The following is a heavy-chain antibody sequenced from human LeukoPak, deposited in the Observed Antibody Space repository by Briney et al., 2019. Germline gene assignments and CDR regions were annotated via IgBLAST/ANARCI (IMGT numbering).Heavy chain of an antibody. CDR1: GFTFSIYG. D-gene: IGHD5-24*01. V-gene: IGHV3-23*01. CDR3: ARDRRGVGYRPQYYYYYYMDV. J-gene: IGHJ6*03. CDR2: ISDNGGNT. Sequence: GGTLRLSCAASGFTFSIYGMGWVRQAPGKGLEWVSSISDNGGNTYSADSAKGRFTISRDNSKNTLYLQMNSLRAEDTAVYYYARDRRGVGYRPQYYYYYYMDVWGKGTTVTVSS.